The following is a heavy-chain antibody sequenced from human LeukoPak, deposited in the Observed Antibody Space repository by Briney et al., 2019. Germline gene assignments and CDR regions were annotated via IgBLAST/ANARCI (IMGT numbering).Heavy chain of an antibody. J-gene: IGHJ4*02. CDR3: AKDQGLAMVRGECGQ. V-gene: IGHV3-23*01. CDR1: EFGFSNFA. Sequence: PGGSLRLSCAASEFGFSNFAMGWVRQTPGKGLEWVSIINDSGDSTYYADSVKGRFTISRDNSNNTLYLQMNSLRAEDTAVYYCAKDQGLAMVRGECGQWGLGTLVTVSS. D-gene: IGHD3-10*01. CDR2: INDSGDST.